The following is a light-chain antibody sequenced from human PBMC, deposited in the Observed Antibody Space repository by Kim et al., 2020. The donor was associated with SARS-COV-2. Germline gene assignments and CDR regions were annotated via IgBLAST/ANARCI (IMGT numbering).Light chain of an antibody. Sequence: SVSLGQTASITCSGDKLGDKYACWYQQKPGQSPVLVIYQDSKRPSGIPERFSGSNSGNTATLTISGTQAMDEADYYCQAWDSSTWVFGGGTKLTVL. CDR1: KLGDKY. CDR3: QAWDSSTWV. J-gene: IGLJ3*02. V-gene: IGLV3-1*01. CDR2: QDS.